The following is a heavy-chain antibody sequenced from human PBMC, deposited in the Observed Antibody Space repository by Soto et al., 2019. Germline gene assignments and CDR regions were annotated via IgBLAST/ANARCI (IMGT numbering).Heavy chain of an antibody. CDR2: ISNAGSGNT. CDR1: GYPFPSFE. CDR3: ARESNHYQDFFQN. J-gene: IGHJ4*02. Sequence: SCKTSGYPFPSFEVHWIRQAPGQRPEWMGGISNAGSGNTKYSQKFQDRLTITGDKRATTVYMALSSLTSEDTATYYCARESNHYQDFFQNWGQGTQVTVPQ. V-gene: IGHV1-3*01. D-gene: IGHD2-2*01.